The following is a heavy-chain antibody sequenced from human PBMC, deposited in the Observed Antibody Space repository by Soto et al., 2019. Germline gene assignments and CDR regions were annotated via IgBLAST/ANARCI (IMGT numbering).Heavy chain of an antibody. V-gene: IGHV4-38-2*01. D-gene: IGHD3-10*01. CDR1: GYSITSSTF. J-gene: IGHJ4*02. CDR2: IHLGGTT. Sequence: ETLSLTCAVSGYSITSSTFWGWIRQPPGKGLEWIGSIHLGGTTYYDPSLKSRVTILLDTSRNEFSLKLSSVTAADTAVYYCARPRPNFGAVDSWGQGALVTVSS. CDR3: ARPRPNFGAVDS.